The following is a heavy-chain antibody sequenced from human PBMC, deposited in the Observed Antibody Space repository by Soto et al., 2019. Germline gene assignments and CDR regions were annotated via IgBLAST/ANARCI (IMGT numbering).Heavy chain of an antibody. V-gene: IGHV3-30*03. CDR1: GFTFSNSG. J-gene: IGHJ4*02. CDR2: ISFDGSTK. Sequence: QVQLVESGGGVVQPGRSLRLSCAASGFTFSNSGMHWVRQAPGKGLEWVAVISFDGSTKYYADSVEGRFSISRDNSKNTLYLEMNSLRGDDAAVYYCTGQVASGYWGQGTLVTVFS. D-gene: IGHD2-8*02. CDR3: TGQVASGY.